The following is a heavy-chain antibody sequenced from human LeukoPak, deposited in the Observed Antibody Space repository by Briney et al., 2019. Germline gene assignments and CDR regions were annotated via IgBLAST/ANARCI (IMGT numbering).Heavy chain of an antibody. D-gene: IGHD3-16*01. V-gene: IGHV3-7*01. Sequence: GGSLRLSCAASGFTLSSYWMSWVRQAPGKGLEWVANIKQDGSEKYYVDSVKGRFTISRDNAKNSLYLQMNSLRAEDAAVYYCARGGGGFDPWGQGTLVTVSS. CDR3: ARGGGGFDP. J-gene: IGHJ5*02. CDR2: IKQDGSEK. CDR1: GFTLSSYW.